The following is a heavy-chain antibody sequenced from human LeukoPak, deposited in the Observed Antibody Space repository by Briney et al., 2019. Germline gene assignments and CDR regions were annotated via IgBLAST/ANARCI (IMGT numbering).Heavy chain of an antibody. CDR3: ARDRKITMVRGNWFDP. V-gene: IGHV1-18*01. CDR1: GYAFTSYG. J-gene: IGHJ5*02. CDR2: ISAYNGNT. D-gene: IGHD3-10*01. Sequence: ASVKVSCKASGYAFTSYGISWVRQAPGQGLEWMGWISAYNGNTNYAQKLQGRVTMTTDTSTSTAYMELRSLRSDDTAVYYCARDRKITMVRGNWFDPWGQGTLVTVSS.